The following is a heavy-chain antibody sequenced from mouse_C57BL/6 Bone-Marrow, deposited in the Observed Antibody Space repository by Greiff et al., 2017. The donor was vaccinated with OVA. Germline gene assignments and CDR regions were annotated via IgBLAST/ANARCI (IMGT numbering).Heavy chain of an antibody. J-gene: IGHJ3*01. CDR3: ARHEEGKGFYDGKTPVAY. CDR2: FYPGSGSI. CDR1: GYTFTEYT. D-gene: IGHD2-1*01. Sequence: VQLQQSGAELVKPGASVKLSCKASGYTFTEYTIHWVKQRSGQGLEWIGWFYPGSGSITYNEKFKDKATLTADKSSSTVYMELSRLTSEDSAVYFCARHEEGKGFYDGKTPVAYWGQGTLVTVSA. V-gene: IGHV1-62-2*01.